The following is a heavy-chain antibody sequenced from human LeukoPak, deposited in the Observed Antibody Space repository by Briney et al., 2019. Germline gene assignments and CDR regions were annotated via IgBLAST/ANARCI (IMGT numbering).Heavy chain of an antibody. CDR1: GGSFSGYY. CDR3: ARVRVAARPYWYFDL. J-gene: IGHJ2*01. CDR2: IYYSGST. V-gene: IGHV4-59*01. D-gene: IGHD6-6*01. Sequence: SETLSLTCAVYGGSFSGYYWSWIRQPPGKGLEWIGYIYYSGSTNYNPSLKSRVTISVDTSKNQFSLKLSSVTAADTAVYYCARVRVAARPYWYFDLWGRGTLVTVSS.